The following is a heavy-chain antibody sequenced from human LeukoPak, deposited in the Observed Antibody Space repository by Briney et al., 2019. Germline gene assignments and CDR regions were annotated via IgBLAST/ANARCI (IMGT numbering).Heavy chain of an antibody. D-gene: IGHD3-10*01. Sequence: SETLSLTCAVSGGSISSSNWWSWVRQPPGKGLEWIGEIYHSGSTNYNPSLKSRVTISVDKSKNQFSLKLSSVTAADTAVYYCAGRGLWFGESNDAFDIWGQGTMVTVSS. CDR2: IYHSGST. J-gene: IGHJ3*02. CDR1: GGSISSSNW. V-gene: IGHV4-4*02. CDR3: AGRGLWFGESNDAFDI.